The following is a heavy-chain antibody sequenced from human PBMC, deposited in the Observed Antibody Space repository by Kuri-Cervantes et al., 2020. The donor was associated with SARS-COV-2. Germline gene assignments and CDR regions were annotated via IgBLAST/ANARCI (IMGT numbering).Heavy chain of an antibody. CDR2: VWHDGSNI. J-gene: IGHJ6*02. V-gene: IGHV3-33*08. CDR3: ARVDYDILTGYYVSAFDV. CDR1: GFTFSSYA. Sequence: GGSLRLSCAASGFTFSSYAMHWVRQAPGKGLEWVAVVWHDGSNIKYSESVKGRFIISRDNSKNTLFLQMNSLRVDDMAVYYCARVDYDILTGYYVSAFDVWGQGTTVTVSS. D-gene: IGHD3-9*01.